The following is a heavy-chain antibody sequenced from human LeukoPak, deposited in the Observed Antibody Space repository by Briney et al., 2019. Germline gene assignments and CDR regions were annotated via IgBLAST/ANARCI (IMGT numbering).Heavy chain of an antibody. CDR1: GGSFSGYY. V-gene: IGHV4-34*01. Sequence: PSGTLSLTCAVYGGSFSGYYWSWIRQPPGKGLEWIGEINHSGSTNYNPSLKSRVTISVDTSKNQFSLKLSSVTAADTAVYYCARERRYCSSTSCFWFDPWGQGTLVTVSS. CDR3: ARERRYCSSTSCFWFDP. D-gene: IGHD2-2*01. J-gene: IGHJ5*02. CDR2: INHSGST.